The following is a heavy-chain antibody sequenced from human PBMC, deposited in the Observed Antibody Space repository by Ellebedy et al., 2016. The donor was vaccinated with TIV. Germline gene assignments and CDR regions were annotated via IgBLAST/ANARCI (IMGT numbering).Heavy chain of an antibody. CDR3: ARGGGERLRYAFDL. CDR1: GFTFSSFS. D-gene: IGHD4-17*01. J-gene: IGHJ3*01. CDR2: IPRDSDAM. V-gene: IGHV3-48*02. Sequence: PGGSLRLSCSASGFTFSSFSMNWVRQAPGKGLEWVSYIPRDSDAMSYADSVKGRFTISRDNAKNSLYLQMNSLRDEDTAVYYCARGGGERLRYAFDLWGQGTMVTVSS.